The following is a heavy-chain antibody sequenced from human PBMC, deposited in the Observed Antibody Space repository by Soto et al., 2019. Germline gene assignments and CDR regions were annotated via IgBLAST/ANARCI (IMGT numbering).Heavy chain of an antibody. Sequence: EVQLLESGGGLVQPGGSLRLSCAASGFTFITYAMAWVRQAPGKGLEWVAAISGTGSSSYYADSVRGRFTVSRDNSRKTVHLQMHSLRADDTAIYFCAKGDVYGDYKYHFDYWGQGTLVAVSS. CDR3: AKGDVYGDYKYHFDY. D-gene: IGHD4-17*01. CDR1: GFTFITYA. CDR2: ISGTGSSS. J-gene: IGHJ4*02. V-gene: IGHV3-23*01.